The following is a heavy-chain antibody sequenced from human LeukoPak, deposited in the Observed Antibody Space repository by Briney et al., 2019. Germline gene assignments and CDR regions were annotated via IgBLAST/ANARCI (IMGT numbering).Heavy chain of an antibody. CDR3: ARETTRPYSSSWYDY. D-gene: IGHD6-13*01. CDR2: INPNSGGT. Sequence: ASVKVSCKASGYTFTGYYMHWVRQAPGQGLEWMGWINPNSGGTNYGQKFQGRVTMTRDTSISTAYMELSRLRSDDTAVYYCARETTRPYSSSWYDYWGQGTLVTVSS. J-gene: IGHJ4*02. CDR1: GYTFTGYY. V-gene: IGHV1-2*02.